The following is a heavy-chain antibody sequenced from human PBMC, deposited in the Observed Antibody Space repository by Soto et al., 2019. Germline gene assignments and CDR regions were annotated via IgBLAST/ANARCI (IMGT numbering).Heavy chain of an antibody. Sequence: EVQLLESGGGLVQPGGSLRLSCAASGFTFSSYAMSWVRQAPGKGLEWVSAISGSGGSTYYADSVKGRFTISKDNSKNALYLQMNSLRAEDTAVYYCAKDRAFLFAQYGMDVWGQGTTVNVSS. D-gene: IGHD1-26*01. J-gene: IGHJ6*02. CDR1: GFTFSSYA. CDR3: AKDRAFLFAQYGMDV. V-gene: IGHV3-23*01. CDR2: ISGSGGST.